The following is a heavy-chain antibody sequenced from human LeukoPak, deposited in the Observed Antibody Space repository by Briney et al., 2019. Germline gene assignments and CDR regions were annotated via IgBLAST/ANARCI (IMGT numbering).Heavy chain of an antibody. CDR2: IKQDGSEK. Sequence: PGGSLTLSCAVSGFTFSNYWVTWVRQTPGKGLEWVASIKQDGSEKYYVDSVKGRFTISRDNAKNSLYLQMNSLRDEDTAVYYCARGGLYDYVWGSYRRQSFDYWGQGTLVTVSS. CDR1: GFTFSNYW. J-gene: IGHJ4*02. D-gene: IGHD3-16*02. CDR3: ARGGLYDYVWGSYRRQSFDY. V-gene: IGHV3-7*01.